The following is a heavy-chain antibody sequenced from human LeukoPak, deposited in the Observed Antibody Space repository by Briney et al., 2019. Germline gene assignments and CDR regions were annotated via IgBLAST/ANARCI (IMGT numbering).Heavy chain of an antibody. Sequence: SGTLSLTCAVSGGSISSSNWWSWVRQPPGKGLEWIGEIYHSGSTNYNPSLKSRVTISVDTSKNQFSLKLSSVTAADTAVYYCARDSYGSFRWFDPWGQGTLVTVSS. CDR2: IYHSGST. J-gene: IGHJ5*02. V-gene: IGHV4-4*02. CDR1: GGSISSSNW. CDR3: ARDSYGSFRWFDP. D-gene: IGHD3-10*01.